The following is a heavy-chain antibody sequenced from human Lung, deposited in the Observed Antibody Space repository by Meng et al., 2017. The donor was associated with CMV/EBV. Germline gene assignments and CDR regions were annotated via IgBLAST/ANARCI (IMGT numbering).Heavy chain of an antibody. CDR3: ARDAGTIAVSGIGDY. J-gene: IGHJ4*02. CDR1: GYIFTKYG. CDR2: ISAYNGDT. Sequence: SVXVSXXASGYIFTKYGVNWMRQAPGQGPEWMGWISAYNGDTMYAPKVQGRVTMTTDTSTSTAYMELRGLRSDDTAVYYCARDAGTIAVSGIGDYWGQGXLVTVSS. D-gene: IGHD6-19*01. V-gene: IGHV1-18*01.